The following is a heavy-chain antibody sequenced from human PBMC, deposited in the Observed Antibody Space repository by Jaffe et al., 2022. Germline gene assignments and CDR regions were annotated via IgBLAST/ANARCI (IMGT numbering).Heavy chain of an antibody. Sequence: QVQLQESGPGLVKPSETLSLTCAVSGYSISSGYYWGWIRQPPGKGLEWIGSIYHSGSTYYNPSLKSRVTISVDTSKNQFSLKLSSVTAADTAVYYCARQEGYNPLLKYYYDSSGYYQFDYWGQGTLVTVSS. J-gene: IGHJ4*02. CDR2: IYHSGST. CDR3: ARQEGYNPLLKYYYDSSGYYQFDY. V-gene: IGHV4-38-2*01. D-gene: IGHD3-22*01. CDR1: GYSISSGYY.